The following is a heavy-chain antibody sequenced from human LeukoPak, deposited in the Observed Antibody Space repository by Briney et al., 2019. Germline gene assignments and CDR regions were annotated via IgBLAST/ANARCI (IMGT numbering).Heavy chain of an antibody. CDR1: GYTFTSYA. CDR3: ARAPEYCSSTSCYDGYFDY. D-gene: IGHD2-2*01. CDR2: INTNTGNP. V-gene: IGHV7-4-1*01. J-gene: IGHJ4*02. Sequence: GASVKVSCKASGYTFTSYAMSWVRQAPGQGLEWMGWINTNTGNPTYAQGFTGRFVFSLDTSVSTAYLQICSLKAEDTAVYYCARAPEYCSSTSCYDGYFDYWGQGTLVTVSS.